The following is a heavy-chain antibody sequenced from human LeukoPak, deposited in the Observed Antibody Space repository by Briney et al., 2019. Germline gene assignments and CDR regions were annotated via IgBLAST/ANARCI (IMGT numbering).Heavy chain of an antibody. CDR2: SSGSGGST. J-gene: IGHJ4*02. CDR1: GFTFSSYA. V-gene: IGHV3-23*01. D-gene: IGHD1-1*01. CDR3: ARIGNYYFDY. Sequence: GGSLRLSCSACGFTFSSYAMSWLRQARGEGLEWVSASSGSGGSTYYADSVKGRFTISRDNSKNTLYLQMNSLRAEDTAVYYCARIGNYYFDYWGQGTLVTVSS.